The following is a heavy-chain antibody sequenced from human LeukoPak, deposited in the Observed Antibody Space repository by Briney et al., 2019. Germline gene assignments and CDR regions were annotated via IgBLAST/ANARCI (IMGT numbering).Heavy chain of an antibody. D-gene: IGHD3-10*01. J-gene: IGHJ3*02. CDR2: INHNRTT. CDR1: GGSLSGYC. V-gene: IGHV4-34*01. CDR3: ARLRDFSYDSGSFEGDVDGFDI. Sequence: PSQTLSLTCAVSGGSLSGYCWNWISPPPGKGGGWIAEINHNRTTEYIASLKSRVTISVDTSRNQCSLKLRSVTAADTAVYYCARLRDFSYDSGSFEGDVDGFDIWGQGTMVTISS.